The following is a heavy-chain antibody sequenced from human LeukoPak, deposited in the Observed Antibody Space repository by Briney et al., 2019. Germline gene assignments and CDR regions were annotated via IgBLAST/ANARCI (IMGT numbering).Heavy chain of an antibody. D-gene: IGHD1-26*01. J-gene: IGHJ4*02. V-gene: IGHV1-3*01. CDR2: VNGGSGNT. CDR1: GYSFTTYA. CDR3: ARGYSGCFHY. Sequence: ASVKVSCKASGYSFTTYAMNWVRQAPGQRLEWMGWVNGGSGNTKYSQRFQDRVTITMDTSASTVYMEMNDLGSEDTAVYYCARGYSGCFHYWGQGALVTVSS.